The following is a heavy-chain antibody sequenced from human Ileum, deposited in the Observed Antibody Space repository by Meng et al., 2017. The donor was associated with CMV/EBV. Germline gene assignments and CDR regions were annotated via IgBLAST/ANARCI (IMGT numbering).Heavy chain of an antibody. CDR1: GFSLSHNA. D-gene: IGHD3-10*02. Sequence: EVQLLESXGGLVQPGGARRLSCAASGFSLSHNAMTWVRQAPGKGLEWVSAIEGSNDNTHYADSVKGRFAISRDASTNTLYLQMNNLRAEDTAIYYCAKDIFGWAFDDWGHGTLVTVSS. V-gene: IGHV3-23*01. J-gene: IGHJ4*01. CDR2: IEGSNDNT. CDR3: AKDIFGWAFDD.